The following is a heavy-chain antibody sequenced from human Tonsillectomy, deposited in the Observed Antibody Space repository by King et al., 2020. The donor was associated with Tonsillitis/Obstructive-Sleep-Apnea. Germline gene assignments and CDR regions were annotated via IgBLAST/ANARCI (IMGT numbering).Heavy chain of an antibody. V-gene: IGHV4-34*01. J-gene: IGHJ5*02. Sequence: VQLQQWGAGLLKPSETLSLTCAVYVGSFSGYYWSWIRQPPGKGMEWIGEINHSGSANYNPSLKSRITISVDTSKNQFSLKLSSVTAADPAVYYCARGRYCSRTRCYTPTNNWFDPWGQGTLVTVSS. D-gene: IGHD2-2*02. CDR1: VGSFSGYY. CDR2: INHSGSA. CDR3: ARGRYCSRTRCYTPTNNWFDP.